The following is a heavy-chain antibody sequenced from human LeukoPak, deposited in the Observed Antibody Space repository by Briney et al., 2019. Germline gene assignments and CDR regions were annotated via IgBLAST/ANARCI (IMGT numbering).Heavy chain of an antibody. CDR3: ARDNGSGSYLFDY. CDR2: IYYSGST. Sequence: SETLSLTCTVSGGSISSYYWSWIRPPPGKGLEWIGYIYYSGSTNYNPSLKSRVTISVDTSKNQFSLKLSSVTAADTAVYYCARDNGSGSYLFDYWGQGTLVTVSS. V-gene: IGHV4-59*01. CDR1: GGSISSYY. D-gene: IGHD3-10*01. J-gene: IGHJ4*02.